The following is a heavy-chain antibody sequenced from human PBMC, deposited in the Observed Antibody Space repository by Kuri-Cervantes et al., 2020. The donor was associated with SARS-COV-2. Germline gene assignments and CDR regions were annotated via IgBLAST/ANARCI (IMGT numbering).Heavy chain of an antibody. D-gene: IGHD2-2*01. CDR1: GFTFSSYG. CDR2: IRYDGSNK. Sequence: GGSLRLSCAASGFTFSSYGMHWVRQAPGKGLEWVAFIRYDGSNKYYADSVKGRFTISRDNSKNTLYLQMNSLRAEDTAVYYCAREGVVPAAIFDYWGQGTLVTVSS. CDR3: AREGVVPAAIFDY. V-gene: IGHV3-30*02. J-gene: IGHJ4*02.